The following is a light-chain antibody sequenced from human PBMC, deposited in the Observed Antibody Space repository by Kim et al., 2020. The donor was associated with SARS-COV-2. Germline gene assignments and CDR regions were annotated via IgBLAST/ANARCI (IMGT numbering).Light chain of an antibody. V-gene: IGLV2-14*03. Sequence: QSALTQPASVSGSPGQSIIFSCTGTSSDVGAYTYVSWYQQHPNKAPKLMIYDVTKRPSGVSNRFSGSKSGNTASLTISGLQAEDEADYYCASYTTRSTWLFGGGTQLTVL. CDR2: DVT. J-gene: IGLJ3*02. CDR1: SSDVGAYTY. CDR3: ASYTTRSTWL.